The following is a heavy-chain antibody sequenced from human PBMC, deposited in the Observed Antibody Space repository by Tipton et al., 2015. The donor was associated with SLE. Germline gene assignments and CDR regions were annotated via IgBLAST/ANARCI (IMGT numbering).Heavy chain of an antibody. Sequence: TLSLTCTVSGGSISSSSYYWGWIRQPPGKGLEWIGSIYYSGSTYYNPSLKSRVTISVDTSKNQFSLKLSSVTAADTAVYYCARDYGAAAGTSRWFDPWGQGTLVTASS. J-gene: IGHJ5*02. CDR2: IYYSGST. V-gene: IGHV4-39*07. CDR3: ARDYGAAAGTSRWFDP. CDR1: GGSISSSSYY. D-gene: IGHD6-13*01.